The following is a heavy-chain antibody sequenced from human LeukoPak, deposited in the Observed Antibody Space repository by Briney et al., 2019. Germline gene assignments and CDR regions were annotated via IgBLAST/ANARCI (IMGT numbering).Heavy chain of an antibody. V-gene: IGHV4-59*12. Sequence: KPSETLSLTCTVSGGSISNKYWSWIRQPPGKGLEWIGYIYYSGSTNYNPSLKSRVTISVDTSKNQFSLKLSSVTAADTAVYYCARDLLADVYNWPIVVVPAGAFDIWGQGTMVTVSS. CDR3: ARDLLADVYNWPIVVVPAGAFDI. CDR1: GGSISNKY. J-gene: IGHJ3*02. D-gene: IGHD2-2*01. CDR2: IYYSGST.